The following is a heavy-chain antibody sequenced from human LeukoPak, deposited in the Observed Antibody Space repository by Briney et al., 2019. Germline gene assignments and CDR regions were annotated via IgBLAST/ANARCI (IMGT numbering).Heavy chain of an antibody. CDR1: GYTFTGYY. D-gene: IGHD3-3*01. CDR3: ARDGVTRITIFGVPTHPPPV. V-gene: IGHV1-2*02. Sequence: ASVKVSCKASGYTFTGYYMHWVRQALGQGLEWMGWINPNSGGTNYAQKFQGRVTMTRDTSISTAYMELSRLRSDDTAVYYCARDGVTRITIFGVPTHPPPVWGKGTTVTVSS. CDR2: INPNSGGT. J-gene: IGHJ6*04.